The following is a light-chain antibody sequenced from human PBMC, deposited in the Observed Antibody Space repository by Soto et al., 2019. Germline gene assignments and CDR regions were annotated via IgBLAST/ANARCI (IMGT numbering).Light chain of an antibody. J-gene: IGLJ2*01. CDR2: DVS. V-gene: IGLV2-14*01. CDR1: SSDVGGYNY. Sequence: QSALTQPASVSGSPGQSITISCSGTSSDVGGYNYVSWQQQHPGKAPKLMIYDVSNRPSGVSNRFSGSKSGNTASLTISGRQAEDEADYYCSSYTSSSTLVFGGGTKLTVL. CDR3: SSYTSSSTLV.